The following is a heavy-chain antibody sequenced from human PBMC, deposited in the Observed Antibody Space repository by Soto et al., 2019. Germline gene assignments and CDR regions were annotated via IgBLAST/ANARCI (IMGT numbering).Heavy chain of an antibody. J-gene: IGHJ3*02. CDR1: GDSASRKSED. CDR3: VREPDAFDI. V-gene: IGHV6-1*01. CDR2: TYYRSKWYN. Sequence: TLSLTSVYIGDSASRKSEDWNWIRQSPSRGLEWLGRTYYRSKWYNDYAVSVKSRITINPDTSKNQFSLQLNSVTPEDTAVYYCVREPDAFDICGQCTIVT.